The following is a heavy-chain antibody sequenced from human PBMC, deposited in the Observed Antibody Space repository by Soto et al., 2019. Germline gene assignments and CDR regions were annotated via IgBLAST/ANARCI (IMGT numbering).Heavy chain of an antibody. J-gene: IGHJ6*02. D-gene: IGHD5-12*01. CDR2: IYYSGST. CDR3: ARDSASXGGYKYYYYYGMDV. V-gene: IGHV4-59*01. CDR1: GGSISSYY. Sequence: SETLSLTCTVSGGSISSYYWSWIRQPPGKGLEWIGYIYYSGSTNYNPSLKSRVTISVDTSKNQFSLKLSSVTAADTAVYYCARDSASXGGYKYYYYYGMDVWGQGTTVTVSS.